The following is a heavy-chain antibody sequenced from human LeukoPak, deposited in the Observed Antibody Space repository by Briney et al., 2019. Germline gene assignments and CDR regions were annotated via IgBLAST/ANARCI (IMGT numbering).Heavy chain of an antibody. CDR1: GFTFSSYW. CDR2: INTDGSTT. CDR3: ASGLKSYTTSWYGDY. J-gene: IGHJ4*02. V-gene: IGHV3-74*01. D-gene: IGHD6-13*01. Sequence: GGSLRLSCAASGFTFSSYWMHWVRQAPGEGLVWVSRINTDGSTTTYADSVQGRFTISRDNAKNTLYLQMNSLRAEDTAVYYCASGLKSYTTSWYGDYWGQGILVTVSS.